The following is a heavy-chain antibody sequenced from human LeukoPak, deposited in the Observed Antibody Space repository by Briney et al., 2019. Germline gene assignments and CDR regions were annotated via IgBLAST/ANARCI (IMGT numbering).Heavy chain of an antibody. CDR2: ISSSSSYI. J-gene: IGHJ4*02. CDR1: GFTFSSYS. V-gene: IGHV3-21*01. Sequence: PGGSLRLSCAASGFTFSSYSMNWVRQAPGKGLEWVSSISSSSSYIYYADSVKGRFTISRDNAKNSLYLQMNSLRAEDTAVYYCARDVRGVTAVRYFDYWGQGTLVTVSS. CDR3: ARDVRGVTAVRYFDY. D-gene: IGHD3-10*01.